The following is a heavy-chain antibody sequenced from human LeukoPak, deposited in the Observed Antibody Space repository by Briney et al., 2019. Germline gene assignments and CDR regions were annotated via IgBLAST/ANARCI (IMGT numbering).Heavy chain of an antibody. CDR2: IYSGGST. V-gene: IGHV3-53*01. CDR1: GFTVSSNY. J-gene: IGHJ5*02. D-gene: IGHD1-26*01. Sequence: GGSLRLSCAASGFTVSSNYMSWVRQAPGKGLEWGSVIYSGGSTYYADSVKGRFTISRDNSKNTLYLQMNSLRAEDTAVYYCARERGYSGSYYSWFDPWGQGTLVTVSS. CDR3: ARERGYSGSYYSWFDP.